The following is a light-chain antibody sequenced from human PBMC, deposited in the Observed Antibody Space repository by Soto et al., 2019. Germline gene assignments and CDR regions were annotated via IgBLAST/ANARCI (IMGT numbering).Light chain of an antibody. CDR2: AAS. Sequence: ESVLTQSPTTLSSFAGDRVTLSCRASQSVNSNLAWYQQKPGQAPRLLIYAASTRATGIPARFSGSGSGTDFTLTISSLQSEDFAVYYCQRYNNWPSFGPGTKVDIK. CDR3: QRYNNWPS. CDR1: QSVNSN. J-gene: IGKJ3*01. V-gene: IGKV3-15*01.